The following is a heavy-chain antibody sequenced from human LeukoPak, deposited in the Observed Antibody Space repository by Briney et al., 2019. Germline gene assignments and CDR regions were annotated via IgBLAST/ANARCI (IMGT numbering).Heavy chain of an antibody. D-gene: IGHD6-13*01. J-gene: IGHJ6*02. CDR3: TSGVAAAGFPYYYYYGMDV. Sequence: GGSLRLSCAASGFTFSGSAMHWVRQASGKGLEWVGRIRSKANSYATAYAASVKGRFTISRDDSKNTAYLQMNSLKTEDTAVYYCTSGVAAAGFPYYYYYGMDVWGQGTTVTVSS. CDR2: IRSKANSYAT. CDR1: GFTFSGSA. V-gene: IGHV3-73*01.